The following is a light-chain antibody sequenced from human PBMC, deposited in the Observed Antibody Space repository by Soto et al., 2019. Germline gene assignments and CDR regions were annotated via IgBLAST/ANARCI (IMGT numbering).Light chain of an antibody. CDR1: QSISSY. CDR3: QQSYSTLSYT. CDR2: AAS. J-gene: IGKJ2*01. V-gene: IGKV1-39*01. Sequence: DIQMTQSPSSLSASVGDRVTITCRARQSISSYLNLYQQKPGKAPKLLIYAASSLQSGVPSRFSGSGSGTDFTLTISSLQPEDLATYDCQQSYSTLSYTFGQGTKLEIK.